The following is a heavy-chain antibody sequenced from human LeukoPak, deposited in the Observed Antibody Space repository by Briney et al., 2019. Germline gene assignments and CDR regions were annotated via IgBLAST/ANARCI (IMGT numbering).Heavy chain of an antibody. CDR3: AKDMRSFDY. Sequence: GGSLRLSCAASGFTFSSYGMHWVRQASGKGLEWVAVISYDGSNKYYADSVKGRFTISRDNSKNTLYLQMNSLRAEDTAVYYCAKDMRSFDYWGQGTLVTVSS. CDR1: GFTFSSYG. CDR2: ISYDGSNK. J-gene: IGHJ4*02. V-gene: IGHV3-30*18. D-gene: IGHD3-16*01.